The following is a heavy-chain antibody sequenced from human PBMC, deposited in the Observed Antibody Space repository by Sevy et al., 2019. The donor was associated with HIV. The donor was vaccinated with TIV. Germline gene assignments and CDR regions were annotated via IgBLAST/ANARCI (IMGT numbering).Heavy chain of an antibody. CDR2: ISGSDGTT. Sequence: GGSLRLSCAASGFTFSDYYMSWIRQAPGKGLEWISYISGSDGTTYYADYVKGRFTISRDNAKKLWYLQMSSLRAEDTAVYYCARDHVKDGDLGDYYYFAMDVWGQGTTVTVSS. V-gene: IGHV3-11*01. CDR3: ARDHVKDGDLGDYYYFAMDV. CDR1: GFTFSDYY. J-gene: IGHJ6*02. D-gene: IGHD4-17*01.